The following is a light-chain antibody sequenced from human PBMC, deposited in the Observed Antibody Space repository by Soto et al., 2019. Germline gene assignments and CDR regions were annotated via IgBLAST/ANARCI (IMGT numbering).Light chain of an antibody. V-gene: IGKV3D-15*01. CDR3: QQYNNWPWT. CDR1: QSVSNN. J-gene: IGKJ1*01. Sequence: EIVLTQSPGTLSLSPGERATLSFRASQSVSNNYLAWYQQKPGQAPRLLIQGASSRATGIPDRFSGSGSGTEFTLIISSLQSEDFAVYFCQQYNNWPWTFGQGTKVDIK. CDR2: GAS.